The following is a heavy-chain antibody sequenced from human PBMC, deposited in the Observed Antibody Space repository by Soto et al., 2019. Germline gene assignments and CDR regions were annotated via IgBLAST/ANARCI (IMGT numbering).Heavy chain of an antibody. CDR1: GFTFSSYS. V-gene: IGHV3-21*01. Sequence: GGSLRLSCAASGFTFSSYSMNWVRQAPGKGLEWVSSISSSSYIYYADSVKGRFTISRDNAKNSLYLQMNSLRAEDTAVYYCARDEESSSFKNYYYYGMDVWGQGTTVTVSS. CDR2: ISSSSYI. J-gene: IGHJ6*02. D-gene: IGHD6-6*01. CDR3: ARDEESSSFKNYYYYGMDV.